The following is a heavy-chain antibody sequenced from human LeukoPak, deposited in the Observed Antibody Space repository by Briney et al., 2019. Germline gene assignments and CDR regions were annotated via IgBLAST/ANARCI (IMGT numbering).Heavy chain of an antibody. Sequence: SETLSLTCTVSGGSISSYYWSWIRQPAGKGLEWIGRIYTRGSTNYNPSLKSRVTMPVDTSKNQFSLKLSSVTAADTAVYYCARVRPLMYYFDYWGQGTLVTVSS. D-gene: IGHD2-8*01. CDR3: ARVRPLMYYFDY. V-gene: IGHV4-4*07. CDR2: IYTRGST. CDR1: GGSISSYY. J-gene: IGHJ4*02.